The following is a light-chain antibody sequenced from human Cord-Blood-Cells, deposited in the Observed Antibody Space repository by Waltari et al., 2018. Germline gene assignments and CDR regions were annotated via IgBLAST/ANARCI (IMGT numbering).Light chain of an antibody. V-gene: IGLV2-8*01. CDR2: EVS. Sequence: QSALTQPPSASGSPGQSVTISCPGTSSDVGGYNYVPWYQQHPGKAPKLMIYEVSKRPSGVPDRFSGSKSGNTASLTVSGLQAEDEADYYCSSYAGSNNFDVFGTGTKVTVL. CDR3: SSYAGSNNFDV. J-gene: IGLJ1*01. CDR1: SSDVGGYNY.